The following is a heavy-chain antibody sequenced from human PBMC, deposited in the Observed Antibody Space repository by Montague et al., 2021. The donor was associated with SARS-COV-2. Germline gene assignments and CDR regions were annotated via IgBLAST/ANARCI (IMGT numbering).Heavy chain of an antibody. CDR2: LYNGGTT. Sequence: SETLSLTCNVSGGSISSSTYYWGWIRQPPGKGLEWIGNLYNGGTTYYNPSLKSRVTISVDTSKNHFSLNMASVTAADTAVYYCARTSKSRESSSVNYYYHEMDVWGQGTTVTVSS. CDR3: ARTSKSRESSSVNYYYHEMDV. D-gene: IGHD6-6*01. J-gene: IGHJ6*02. V-gene: IGHV4-39*02. CDR1: GGSISSSTYY.